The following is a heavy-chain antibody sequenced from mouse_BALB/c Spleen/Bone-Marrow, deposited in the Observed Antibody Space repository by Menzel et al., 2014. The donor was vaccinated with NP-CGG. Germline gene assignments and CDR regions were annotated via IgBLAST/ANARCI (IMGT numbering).Heavy chain of an antibody. CDR3: ARWANWDGFAY. D-gene: IGHD4-1*02. Sequence: VQLQQSGAELARPGASVKMSCKASGYTFTSYTMHWVKQRPGQGLEWIGYINPSSGYTNYNQKFKDKATLTADKSSSTAYMQLSSPTSEDSAVYYCARWANWDGFAYWGQGTLVTVSA. CDR1: GYTFTSYT. CDR2: INPSSGYT. J-gene: IGHJ3*01. V-gene: IGHV1-4*01.